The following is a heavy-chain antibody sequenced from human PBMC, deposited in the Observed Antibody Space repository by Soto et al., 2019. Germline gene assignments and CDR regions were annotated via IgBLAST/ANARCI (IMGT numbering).Heavy chain of an antibody. CDR1: GFTFSNAW. Sequence: EEQLVESGGGLVKPGGSLRLSCAASGFTFSNAWMSWVRQAPGKGLEWVGRIKTKTDGGPTDYAAPVKDRFTISRDDSKNTVYLQMNSLKPEDRAGYYCATASSGFARYFDLWGRGTLVIVSS. CDR2: IKTKTDGGPT. J-gene: IGHJ2*01. D-gene: IGHD5-12*01. CDR3: ATASSGFARYFDL. V-gene: IGHV3-15*01.